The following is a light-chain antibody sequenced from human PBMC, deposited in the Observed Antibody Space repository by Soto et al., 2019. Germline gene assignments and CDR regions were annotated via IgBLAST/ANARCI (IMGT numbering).Light chain of an antibody. V-gene: IGLV2-8*01. CDR1: SGDVCGYVF. Sequence: QSVLTQPPSASGTPGQSVTISCTGTSGDVCGYVFASWYQQLSGKVPKLIIYDVKKRPSGVPDRFSGSKYGNTASLTVSGLQAEDEGDYYCVSFAGGTYVFGTGTKVTVL. CDR3: VSFAGGTYV. CDR2: DVK. J-gene: IGLJ1*01.